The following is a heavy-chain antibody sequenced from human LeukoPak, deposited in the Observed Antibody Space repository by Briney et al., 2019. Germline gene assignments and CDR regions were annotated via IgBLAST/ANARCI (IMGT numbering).Heavy chain of an antibody. CDR1: GFTLSSYW. Sequence: GGSLRLSCAASGFTLSSYWMSWVRQAPGKGLEWVANIKQDGSEKYYVDSVKGRFTISRDNAKNSLYLQMNSLRAEDTAVYYCARDGDSGSYDNWGQGTLVTVSS. CDR2: IKQDGSEK. CDR3: ARDGDSGSYDN. D-gene: IGHD1-26*01. J-gene: IGHJ4*02. V-gene: IGHV3-7*01.